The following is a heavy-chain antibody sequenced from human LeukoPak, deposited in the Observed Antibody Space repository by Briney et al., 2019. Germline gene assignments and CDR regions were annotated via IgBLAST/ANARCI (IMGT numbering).Heavy chain of an antibody. J-gene: IGHJ4*02. CDR3: ARERGIAAAGWGALGY. CDR1: GGSFSGYY. V-gene: IGHV4-34*01. D-gene: IGHD6-13*01. Sequence: SETLSLTCAVYGGSFSGYYWSWIRQPPGKGLEWIGEINHSGSTNYNPSLKSRVTISVDTSKNQFSLKLSSVTAADTAVYYCARERGIAAAGWGALGYWGQGTLVTVSS. CDR2: INHSGST.